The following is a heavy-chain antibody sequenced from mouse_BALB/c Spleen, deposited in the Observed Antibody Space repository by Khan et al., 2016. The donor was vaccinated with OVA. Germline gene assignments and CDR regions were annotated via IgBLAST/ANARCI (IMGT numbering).Heavy chain of an antibody. CDR3: ARDYWFAY. CDR1: GFTFSNYG. CDR2: ISSGDTT. Sequence: EVELVESGGGLVKPGGSLKPSCAASGFTFSNYGVSWVRQTPEKRLEWVASISSGDTTYYPDSVKGRFTISRDNARNILYLQMSSLRSEDTAMYYCARDYWFAYWGQGTLVTVSA. V-gene: IGHV5-6-5*01. J-gene: IGHJ3*01.